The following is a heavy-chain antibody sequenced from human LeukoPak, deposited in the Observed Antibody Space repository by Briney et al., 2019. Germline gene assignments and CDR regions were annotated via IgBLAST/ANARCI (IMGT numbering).Heavy chain of an antibody. CDR3: ARDRGPGYSYGVLDY. Sequence: GGSLRLSCAASGFTFSSYGMHWVREARGKGLGWVAAMWYDGSNKYYADSVKGRFTISRDNSKNTLYLQMNSLRAEDTAVYYCARDRGPGYSYGVLDYWGQGTLVTVSS. D-gene: IGHD5-18*01. V-gene: IGHV3-33*01. CDR2: MWYDGSNK. CDR1: GFTFSSYG. J-gene: IGHJ4*02.